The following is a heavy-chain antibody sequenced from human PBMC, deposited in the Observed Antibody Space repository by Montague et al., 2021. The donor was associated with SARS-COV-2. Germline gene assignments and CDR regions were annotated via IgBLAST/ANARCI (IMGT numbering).Heavy chain of an antibody. CDR3: ARDFGYCSSTSCYLVAFDI. CDR2: ISSSGSTI. J-gene: IGHJ3*02. Sequence: SLRLSCAASGFTFSSYEMNWVRQAPGKGLGWVSYISSSGSTIYYADSVKGRFTISRDNAKNSLYLQMDSLRAEDTAVYYCARDFGYCSSTSCYLVAFDIWGQGTMVTVSS. D-gene: IGHD2-2*03. V-gene: IGHV3-48*03. CDR1: GFTFSSYE.